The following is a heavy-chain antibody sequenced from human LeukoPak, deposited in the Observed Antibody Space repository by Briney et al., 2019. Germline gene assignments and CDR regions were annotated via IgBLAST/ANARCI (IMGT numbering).Heavy chain of an antibody. Sequence: GGSLRLSCAASGFTVSSNYMSWVRQAPGKGLEWVSVFYSGGSTSYADSVKGRFTISRDNSKNTLYLQMDSLRAEDTAVYYCARVSPTLRFNPYYFDYWGQGTLVTVSS. V-gene: IGHV3-66*01. CDR2: FYSGGST. CDR3: ARVSPTLRFNPYYFDY. D-gene: IGHD3-16*01. J-gene: IGHJ4*02. CDR1: GFTVSSNY.